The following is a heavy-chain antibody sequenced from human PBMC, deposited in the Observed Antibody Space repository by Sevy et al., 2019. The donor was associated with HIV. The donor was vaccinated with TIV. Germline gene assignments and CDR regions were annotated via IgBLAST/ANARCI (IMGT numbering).Heavy chain of an antibody. CDR2: INPNSGGT. J-gene: IGHJ4*02. D-gene: IGHD2-2*01. V-gene: IGHV1-2*02. Sequence: ASVKVSCKASGYTFTGYYMHWVRQAPGQGLEWMGWINPNSGGTNYAQKFQGRVTMTRDTSISTAYMELSRLRSDDTAVYYCARDENEIVVVPAAPDSLPDWGQGTLVTVSS. CDR1: GYTFTGYY. CDR3: ARDENEIVVVPAAPDSLPD.